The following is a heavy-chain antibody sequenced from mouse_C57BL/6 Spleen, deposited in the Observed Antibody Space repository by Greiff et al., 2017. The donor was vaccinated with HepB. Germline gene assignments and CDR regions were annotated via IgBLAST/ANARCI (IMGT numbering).Heavy chain of an antibody. CDR2: IDPSDSYT. Sequence: QVQLQQPGAELVKPGASVKLSCKASGYTFTSYWMQWVKQRPGQGLEWIGEIDPSDSYTNYNQKFKGKATLTVDTSSSTAYMQLSSLTSEDSAVYYCARRVPYYGLDYWGQGTTLTVSS. V-gene: IGHV1-50*01. CDR1: GYTFTSYW. D-gene: IGHD1-1*01. J-gene: IGHJ2*01. CDR3: ARRVPYYGLDY.